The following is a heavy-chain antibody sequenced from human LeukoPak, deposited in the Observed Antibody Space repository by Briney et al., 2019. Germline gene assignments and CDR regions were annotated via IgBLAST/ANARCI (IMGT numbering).Heavy chain of an antibody. CDR1: GFTFSNYA. CDR3: ARVSPSRPY. CDR2: ISGSGSST. V-gene: IGHV3-23*01. J-gene: IGHJ4*02. Sequence: SGGSLRLSCAASGFTFSNYAMTWVRQAPGKGLEWVSGISGSGSSTYYADSMKGRFTLSRDYPKNTLYLQMNSLRAEDTAVYYCARVSPSRPYWGQGTLVTVSS.